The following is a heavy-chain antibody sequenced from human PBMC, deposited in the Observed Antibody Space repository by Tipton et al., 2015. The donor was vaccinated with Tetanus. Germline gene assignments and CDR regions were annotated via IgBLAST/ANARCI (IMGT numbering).Heavy chain of an antibody. CDR2: ISLSSSYI. V-gene: IGHV3-21*04. J-gene: IGHJ2*01. CDR3: ARVWGRGQLVTKPNWYFDL. Sequence: QLVQSGGGLVKPGGSLGLSCAASGFTFSTYSMNWVRQAPGNGLEWVSSISLSSSYIHYADSVKGRFTISRDNAKNSLYLQMNSLRAEDTAVYYCARVWGRGQLVTKPNWYFDLWGRGTLVTVSS. CDR1: GFTFSTYS. D-gene: IGHD6-6*01.